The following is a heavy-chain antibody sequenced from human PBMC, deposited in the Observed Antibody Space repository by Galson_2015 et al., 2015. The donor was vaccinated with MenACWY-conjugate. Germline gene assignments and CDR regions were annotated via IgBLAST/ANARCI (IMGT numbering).Heavy chain of an antibody. V-gene: IGHV6-1*01. CDR1: GDSVSSNSAA. D-gene: IGHD3-22*01. J-gene: IGHJ5*01. Sequence: CAISGDSVSSNSAAWNWIRQSPSRGFEWLGRTYYRSQWHYDYAVSVKGQMTINPDTSKNEISLQLHSVTPEDTAVYSCARVGSSRYHSDYFCCASWGQGTLVTVSS. CDR3: ARVGSSRYHSDYFCCAS. CDR2: TYYRSQWHY.